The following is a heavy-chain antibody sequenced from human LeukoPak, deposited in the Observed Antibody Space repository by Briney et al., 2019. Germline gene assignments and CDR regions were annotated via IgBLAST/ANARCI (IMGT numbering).Heavy chain of an antibody. CDR1: GGSISSSNW. CDR3: ARWGSGSPPGYYYGMDV. CDR2: IYHSGST. D-gene: IGHD3-10*01. Sequence: SGTLSLTCAVSGGSISSSNWWSWVRQPPGKGLEWIGEIYHSGSTNYNPSLKSRVTISVDKSKNQFSLKLSSVTAADTAVYYCARWGSGSPPGYYYGMDVWGQGTTVTVSS. V-gene: IGHV4-4*02. J-gene: IGHJ6*02.